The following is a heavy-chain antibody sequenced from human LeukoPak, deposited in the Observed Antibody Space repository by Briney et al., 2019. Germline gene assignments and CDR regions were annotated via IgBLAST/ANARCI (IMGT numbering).Heavy chain of an antibody. CDR3: ARGYSSGWFVY. V-gene: IGHV4-59*02. CDR1: GGSVSSHY. J-gene: IGHJ5*01. CDR2: IHYSGST. Sequence: SETLSLTCTVSGGSVSSHYWSWIRQSPGRGLEWIGYIHYSGSTNYNPSLKSRVTMSVDTSKNQFSLNLRSVSAADTAVYYCARGYSSGWFVYWGQGTLVTVSS. D-gene: IGHD6-19*01.